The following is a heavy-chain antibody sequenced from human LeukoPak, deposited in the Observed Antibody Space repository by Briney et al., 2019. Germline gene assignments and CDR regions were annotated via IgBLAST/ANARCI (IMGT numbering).Heavy chain of an antibody. D-gene: IGHD3-10*01. V-gene: IGHV1-69*06. CDR2: IIPIFGTA. CDR1: GGTFSSYA. CDR3: AKGSGVMVRGAAFDY. J-gene: IGHJ4*02. Sequence: SVKVSCKASGGTFSSYAISWVRQAPGQGLEWMGGIIPIFGTANYAQKFQGRVTMTEDTSTDTAYMELSSLRSEDTAVYYCAKGSGVMVRGAAFDYWGQGTLVTVSS.